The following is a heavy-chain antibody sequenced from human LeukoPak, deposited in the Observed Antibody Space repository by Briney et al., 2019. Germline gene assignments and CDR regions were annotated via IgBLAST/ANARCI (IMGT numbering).Heavy chain of an antibody. Sequence: GGSLRLSCASSGLTFSNYAMHWVRQPPGKGLEWVATITYDGTKTYYPDFVNGRFTISRANTKNTLYLQMNSLRVEDTAMHYCVRDKAKEGPTSVYYFQHWGQGTLVTVSS. V-gene: IGHV3-30*01. D-gene: IGHD1-1*01. CDR2: ITYDGTKT. CDR3: VRDKAKEGPTSVYYFQH. CDR1: GLTFSNYA. J-gene: IGHJ1*01.